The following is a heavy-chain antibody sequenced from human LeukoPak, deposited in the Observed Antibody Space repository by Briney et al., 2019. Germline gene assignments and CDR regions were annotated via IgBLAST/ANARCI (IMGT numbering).Heavy chain of an antibody. CDR1: GYTFTGYY. Sequence: ASVKVSCKASGYTFTGYYMHWVRQAPGQGLEWMGWINLNSGGTNYAQKFQGRVTMTRDTSISTAYMELSRLRSDDTAVYYCASERGAVAGIYYWGQGTLVTVSS. CDR3: ASERGAVAGIYY. CDR2: INLNSGGT. D-gene: IGHD6-19*01. J-gene: IGHJ4*02. V-gene: IGHV1-2*02.